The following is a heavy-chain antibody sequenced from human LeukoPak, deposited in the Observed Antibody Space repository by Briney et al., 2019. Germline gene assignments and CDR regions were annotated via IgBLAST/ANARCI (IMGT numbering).Heavy chain of an antibody. CDR2: INSDGSST. CDR1: GFTFSSYW. CDR3: ARVNRVGANSDY. V-gene: IGHV3-74*01. Sequence: GGSLRLSCAASGFTFSSYWMHWVRQAPGKGLVWVSRINSDGSSTSYADSAKGRFTISRDNAKNTLYLQMNSLRAEDTAVYYCARVNRVGANSDYWGQGTLVTVSS. D-gene: IGHD1-26*01. J-gene: IGHJ4*02.